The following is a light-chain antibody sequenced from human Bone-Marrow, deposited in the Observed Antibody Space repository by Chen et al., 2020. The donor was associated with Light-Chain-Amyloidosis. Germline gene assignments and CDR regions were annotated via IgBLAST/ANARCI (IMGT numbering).Light chain of an antibody. V-gene: IGKV1-5*01. CDR3: QHYNSYLAT. CDR2: DAS. J-gene: IGKJ1*01. Sequence: IQMTQSPSALSASVGDKITITCRASETITNWVAWYQQKPGKAPKLLIYDASTLHSGVPSRFSASGSGTEFTLTITSLQPDDFVTYYCQHYNSYLATFGQGTKV. CDR1: ETITNW.